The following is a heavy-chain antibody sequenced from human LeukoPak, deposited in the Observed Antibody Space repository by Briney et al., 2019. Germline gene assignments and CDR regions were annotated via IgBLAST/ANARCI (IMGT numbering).Heavy chain of an antibody. V-gene: IGHV3-23*03. CDR1: GFTFSSYA. D-gene: IGHD6-19*01. Sequence: PGGSLRLSCAASGFTFSSYAMSWVRQAPGKGLEWVSVIYSGGSTYYADSVKGRFTISRDNSKNTLYLQMNSLRAEDTAVYYCAKGGQWLVRGGWFDPWGQGTLVTVSS. CDR2: IYSGGST. CDR3: AKGGQWLVRGGWFDP. J-gene: IGHJ5*02.